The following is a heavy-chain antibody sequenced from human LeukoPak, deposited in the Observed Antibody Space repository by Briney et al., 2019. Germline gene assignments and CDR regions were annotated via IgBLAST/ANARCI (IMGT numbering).Heavy chain of an antibody. D-gene: IGHD3-10*01. CDR1: GFNFRTYG. J-gene: IGHJ4*02. CDR3: AKGLRWFGDFYFNFFDY. CDR2: ISYDGGKR. V-gene: IGHV3-30*18. Sequence: GGSLRLSCAASGFNFRTYGMHWDRQAPGKGLEWVAFISYDGGKRYFGESVKGRFTIARDNSENTVSLQMNSLKTEDTAVYYCAKGLRWFGDFYFNFFDYWGQGILVTVSS.